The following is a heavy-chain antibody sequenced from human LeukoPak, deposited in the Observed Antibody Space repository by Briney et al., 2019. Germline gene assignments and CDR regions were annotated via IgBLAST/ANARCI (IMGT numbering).Heavy chain of an antibody. CDR1: ADSLSSGGHY. V-gene: IGHV4-31*03. J-gene: IGHJ4*02. D-gene: IGHD3-10*01. CDR2: IHHSGSS. Sequence: PSETLSRTCTVSADSLSSGGHYWAWDRQLPGKGLESIGFIHHSGSSRHNPSLKDRVAISVDASRKQFALRLSSVTAADTAIYYCARGGNRFGGFYFDYWGQGIQVIVSS. CDR3: ARGGNRFGGFYFDY.